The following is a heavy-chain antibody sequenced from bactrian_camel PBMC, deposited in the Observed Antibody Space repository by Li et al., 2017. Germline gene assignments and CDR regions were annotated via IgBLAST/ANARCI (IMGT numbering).Heavy chain of an antibody. CDR2: IRRDGGET. J-gene: IGHJ4*01. Sequence: VQLVESGGGSVQTGGSLRLSCVVSGHSRGSNCVGWYRLPPGRAPAEREGIAAIRRDGGETWYAASVKGRFTISRDSAKNTVYLQMTGLKPEDTAMYYCAANTGYVGSWSNQWQYSYWGQGTQVTVS. D-gene: IGHD6*01. CDR1: GHSRGSNC. V-gene: IGHV3S32*01. CDR3: AANTGYVGSWSNQWQYSY.